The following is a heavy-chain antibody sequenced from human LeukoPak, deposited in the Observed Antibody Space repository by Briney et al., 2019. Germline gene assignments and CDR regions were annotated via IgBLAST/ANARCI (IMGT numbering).Heavy chain of an antibody. CDR2: FDPEGGET. J-gene: IGHJ4*02. CDR1: GYTPTELS. CDR3: ATVSATGTGEFDY. V-gene: IGHV1-24*01. D-gene: IGHD1-1*01. Sequence: ASVKVSCKVSGYTPTELSMHWVRQAPGKGLEWMGGFDPEGGETIYAQKFQGRVTMTEDTSTDTAYMELSSLRSEDTAVYYCATVSATGTGEFDYWGQGTLVTVSS.